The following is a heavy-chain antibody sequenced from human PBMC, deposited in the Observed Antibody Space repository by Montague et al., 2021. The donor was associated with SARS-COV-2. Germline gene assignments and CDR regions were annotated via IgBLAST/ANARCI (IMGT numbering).Heavy chain of an antibody. V-gene: IGHV4-4*02. CDR2: IDHSGSP. CDR3: ARKTIYFDY. J-gene: IGHJ4*02. CDR1: GDSISRSNW. Sequence: SETLSLTCTVSGDSISRSNWWTWVRQPPGKGLEWIGEIDHSGSPNYNPSLKSRVTISVDRSKSQFSLNLRSVTAADTAVYYCARKTIYFDYWGQGTLVTVSS. D-gene: IGHD1/OR15-1a*01.